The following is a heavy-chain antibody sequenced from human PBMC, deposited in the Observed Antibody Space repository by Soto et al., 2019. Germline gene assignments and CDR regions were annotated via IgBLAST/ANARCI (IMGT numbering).Heavy chain of an antibody. J-gene: IGHJ6*03. CDR3: ARTYYDFWSGYPQRYYYYYMDV. Sequence: GGSLRLSCAASGFTFSSYSMNWVRQAPGKGLEWVSYISSSSSTIYYADSVKGRFTISRDNAKNSLYLQMNSLRAEDTAVYYCARTYYDFWSGYPQRYYYYYMDVWGKGTTVTVSS. CDR1: GFTFSSYS. CDR2: ISSSSSTI. D-gene: IGHD3-3*01. V-gene: IGHV3-48*01.